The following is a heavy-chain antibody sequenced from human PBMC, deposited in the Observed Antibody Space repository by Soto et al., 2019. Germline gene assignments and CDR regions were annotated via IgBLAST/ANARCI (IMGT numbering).Heavy chain of an antibody. CDR3: ASAKAVVIAALGI. D-gene: IGHD2-21*01. J-gene: IGHJ3*02. V-gene: IGHV3-23*01. CDR1: GFTFSKFA. Sequence: EVQLLESEGGLVQPGGSLRLSCMASGFTFSKFAMNWVRQAPGQGLEWVASISENGGSRGGTYYADSVKGRFTISRDNSKNTLYLQLDSLTGADSAIYYCASAKAVVIAALGIWGQGTMVTVSS. CDR2: ISENGGSRGGT.